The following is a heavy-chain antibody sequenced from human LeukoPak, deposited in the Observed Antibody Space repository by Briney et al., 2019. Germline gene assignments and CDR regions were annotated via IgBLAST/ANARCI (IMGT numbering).Heavy chain of an antibody. V-gene: IGHV3-30-3*01. J-gene: IGHJ1*01. CDR1: GFTFSSYA. D-gene: IGHD4-17*01. CDR2: ISYDGSNK. Sequence: GGSLRLSCAASGFTFSSYAMHWVRQAPGKGLEWVAVISYDGSNKYYADSVKGRFTISRDNSKNTLYLQMNSLRAEDTAVYYCARGTATYPAGYFQHWGQGTLVTVSS. CDR3: ARGTATYPAGYFQH.